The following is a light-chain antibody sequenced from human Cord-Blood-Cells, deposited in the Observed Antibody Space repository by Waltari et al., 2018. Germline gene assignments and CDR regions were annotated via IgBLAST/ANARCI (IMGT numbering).Light chain of an antibody. J-gene: IGKJ5*01. CDR3: QQYYSTPIT. CDR1: TSVLYSSNNKNY. V-gene: IGKV4-1*01. Sequence: DIVMTQSPDSLAVSLGERDTINCKSSTSVLYSSNNKNYLAWYQQKPGQPPKLLIYWASTRGSGVPDRFSGSGSGTDFTLTISSLQAEDVAVYYCQQYYSTPITFGQGTRLEIK. CDR2: WAS.